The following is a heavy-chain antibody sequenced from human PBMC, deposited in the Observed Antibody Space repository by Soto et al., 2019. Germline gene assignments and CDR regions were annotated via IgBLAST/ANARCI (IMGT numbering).Heavy chain of an antibody. CDR2: IIPIFGTA. CDR3: ARDRLPYSDGLNGMDV. V-gene: IGHV1-69*01. J-gene: IGHJ6*02. CDR1: GGTFSSYA. Sequence: QVQLVQSGAEVKKPGSSVKVSCKASGGTFSSYAISWVRQAPGQGLEWMGGIIPIFGTANYAQKFQGRVTITADESTSTAYMELSSLRSEDTAVYYCARDRLPYSDGLNGMDVWGQGTTVTVSS. D-gene: IGHD5-18*01.